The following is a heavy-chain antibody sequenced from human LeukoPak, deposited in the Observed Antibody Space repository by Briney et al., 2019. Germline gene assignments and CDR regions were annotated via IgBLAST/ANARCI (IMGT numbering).Heavy chain of an antibody. CDR3: ASHIVVVPAATPRLMDV. V-gene: IGHV3-53*01. J-gene: IGHJ6*03. CDR2: IYSGGST. D-gene: IGHD2-2*01. CDR1: GFTVSSNY. Sequence: GGSLRLSCAASGFTVSSNYMSWVRQAPGKGLEWVSVIYSGGSTYYADSVKGRFTISRDNSKNTLYLQMNSLRAEDTAVYYCASHIVVVPAATPRLMDVWGKGTTVTVSS.